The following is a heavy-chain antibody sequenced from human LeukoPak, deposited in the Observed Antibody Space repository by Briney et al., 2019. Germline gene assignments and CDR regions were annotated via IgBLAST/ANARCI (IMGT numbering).Heavy chain of an antibody. CDR3: ARKMVVAGGGDCFDY. V-gene: IGHV3-23*01. J-gene: IGHJ4*02. D-gene: IGHD6-19*01. Sequence: GGSLRLSCAASGFTFSGNAMSWVRQAPGKGLEWVSAISGSGGNTYYEDSMKGRFTISRDNSKNTLYLQMNSLRVEDTAVYYCARKMVVAGGGDCFDYWGQGTLVSVSS. CDR1: GFTFSGNA. CDR2: ISGSGGNT.